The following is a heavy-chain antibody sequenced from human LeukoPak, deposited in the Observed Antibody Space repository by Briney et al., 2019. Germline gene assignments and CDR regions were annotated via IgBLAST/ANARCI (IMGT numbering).Heavy chain of an antibody. J-gene: IGHJ4*02. V-gene: IGHV1-2*06. Sequence: ASVKVSCKASGYTFIGYYMHWMRQAPGQGLEWMGRINPNNGGTNYAQKFQGRVTMTRDTSISTAYMELSRLRSDDTAVYYCARDPRIAVAGKYFDYWGQGTLVTVSS. CDR1: GYTFIGYY. CDR2: INPNNGGT. CDR3: ARDPRIAVAGKYFDY. D-gene: IGHD6-19*01.